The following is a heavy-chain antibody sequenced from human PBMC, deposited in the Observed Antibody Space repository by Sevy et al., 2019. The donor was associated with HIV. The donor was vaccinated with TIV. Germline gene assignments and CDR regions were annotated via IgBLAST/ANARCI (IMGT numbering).Heavy chain of an antibody. V-gene: IGHV3-33*01. J-gene: IGHJ4*02. CDR2: IGYDGSNK. CDR1: GFTFSTYD. CDR3: ARESGSDWNLDY. Sequence: GGSLRLSCAASGFTFSTYDIHWVRQAPGKGLEWVAAVIGYDGSNKYYADSVKGRFTISRDNPKNTLYLQMNSLRAGDTAVYYWARESGSDWNLDYLGQGTPVTRSS. D-gene: IGHD6-19*01.